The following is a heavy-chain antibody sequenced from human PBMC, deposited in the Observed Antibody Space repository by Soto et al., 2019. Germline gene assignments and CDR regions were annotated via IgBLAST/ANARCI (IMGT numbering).Heavy chain of an antibody. Sequence: GGSLRLSCASSGFTFSSYAMSLVRQAPGKGLEWVSAISGSGGSTYYADSVKGRFTISRDNSKNTLYLQMNSLRAEDTAVYYCAKASSGPPYYYYYGMDVWGQGTTVTVSS. CDR1: GFTFSSYA. CDR3: AKASSGPPYYYYYGMDV. CDR2: ISGSGGST. J-gene: IGHJ6*02. V-gene: IGHV3-23*01.